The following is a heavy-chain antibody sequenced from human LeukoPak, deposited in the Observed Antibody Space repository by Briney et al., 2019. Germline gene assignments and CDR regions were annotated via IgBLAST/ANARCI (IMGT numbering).Heavy chain of an antibody. D-gene: IGHD5-12*01. Sequence: GGSLRLSCAASGFTFSSYSMNWVRQAPGKGLEWVSVIYSGGSTYYADSVKGRFTISRDNSKNTLYLQMNSLRAEDTAVYYCARDLAVATMSFDYWGQGTLVTVSS. CDR3: ARDLAVATMSFDY. CDR2: IYSGGST. V-gene: IGHV3-66*01. CDR1: GFTFSSYS. J-gene: IGHJ4*02.